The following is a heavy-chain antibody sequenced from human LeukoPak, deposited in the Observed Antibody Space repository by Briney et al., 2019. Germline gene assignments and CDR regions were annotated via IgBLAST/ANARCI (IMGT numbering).Heavy chain of an antibody. Sequence: SQTLSLTCTVSGGSVSSGDYYWSWIRQPPGKGLEWIGNIYYSGSTYYNPSLKSRVIISVDTSKNHFSLKLRSVTAADTAVYYCARVTLKRDFDWLLAFDIWGQGTMVTVS. D-gene: IGHD3-9*01. CDR3: ARVTLKRDFDWLLAFDI. CDR2: IYYSGST. J-gene: IGHJ3*02. CDR1: GGSVSSGDYY. V-gene: IGHV4-30-4*08.